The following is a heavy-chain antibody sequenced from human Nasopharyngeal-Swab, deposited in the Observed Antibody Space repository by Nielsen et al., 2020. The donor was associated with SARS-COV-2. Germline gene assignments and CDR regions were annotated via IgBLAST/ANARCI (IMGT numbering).Heavy chain of an antibody. Sequence: GSLRLSCAVYGGSFSGYYWSWIRQPPGKGLEWIAEINHSESTNYNPSLKSRVTISVDTSKKQFSLKLSSVTAADTAVYYCARDPYYYDSSGYLNDAFDIWGQGTMVTVSS. CDR1: GGSFSGYY. J-gene: IGHJ3*02. D-gene: IGHD3-22*01. CDR3: ARDPYYYDSSGYLNDAFDI. CDR2: INHSEST. V-gene: IGHV4-34*01.